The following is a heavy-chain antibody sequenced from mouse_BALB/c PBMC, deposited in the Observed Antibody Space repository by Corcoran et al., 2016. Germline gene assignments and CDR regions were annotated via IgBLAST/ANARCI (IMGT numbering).Heavy chain of an antibody. CDR3: AGGNYVKVAY. CDR1: GSTFTNYG. CDR2: INTYTGEP. D-gene: IGHD2-1*01. Sequence: QIQLVQSGPELKKPGETVKISCKASGSTFTNYGMNWVKQAPGKGLKWMGWINTYTGEPTYADDFKGRFAFSLETSASTAYLQINNLKNEDTATYFCAGGNYVKVAYWGQGTLVTVSA. V-gene: IGHV9-3-1*01. J-gene: IGHJ3*01.